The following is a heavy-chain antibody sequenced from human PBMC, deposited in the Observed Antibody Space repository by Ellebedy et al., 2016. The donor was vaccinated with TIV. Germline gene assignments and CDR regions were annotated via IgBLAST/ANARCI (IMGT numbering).Heavy chain of an antibody. CDR1: GGTFSSYA. CDR3: ARDHYYGSGNYYFDY. D-gene: IGHD3-10*01. Sequence: SVKVSXKASGGTFSSYAISWVRQAPGQGLEWMGGIIPIFGTANYAQKFQGRVTITADKSTSTAYMELSSLRSEDTAVYYCARDHYYGSGNYYFDYWGQGTLVTVSS. V-gene: IGHV1-69*06. J-gene: IGHJ4*02. CDR2: IIPIFGTA.